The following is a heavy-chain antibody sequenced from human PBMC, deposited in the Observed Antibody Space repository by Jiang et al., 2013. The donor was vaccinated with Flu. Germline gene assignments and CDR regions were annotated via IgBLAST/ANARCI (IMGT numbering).Heavy chain of an antibody. D-gene: IGHD4-23*01. CDR3: ARRGITISQRMTTVVNDAFDI. Sequence: GAEVKKPGESLKISCKGSGYSFTSYWIGWVRQMPGKGLEWMGIIYPGDSDTRYSPSFQGQVTISADKSISTAYLQWSSLKASDTAMYYCARRGITISQRMTTVVNDAFDIWGQGTMVTVSS. V-gene: IGHV5-51*01. CDR2: IYPGDSDT. CDR1: GYSFTSYW. J-gene: IGHJ3*02.